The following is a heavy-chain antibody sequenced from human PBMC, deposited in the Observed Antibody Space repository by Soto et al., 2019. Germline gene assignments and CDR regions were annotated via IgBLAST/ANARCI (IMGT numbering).Heavy chain of an antibody. Sequence: EVQLVESGGGLVKPGGSLRLSCAASGFTFSNAWMNWVRQAPGKGLEWYGRIKSKMDGGTTDYAAPVKGRFTISRDDSKNTLYLQMNSLKTEDTAVYYCTTLGYCSGGSCYPYYYYGMDVWGQGTTVTVSS. J-gene: IGHJ6*02. V-gene: IGHV3-15*07. D-gene: IGHD2-15*01. CDR2: IKSKMDGGTT. CDR1: GFTFSNAW. CDR3: TTLGYCSGGSCYPYYYYGMDV.